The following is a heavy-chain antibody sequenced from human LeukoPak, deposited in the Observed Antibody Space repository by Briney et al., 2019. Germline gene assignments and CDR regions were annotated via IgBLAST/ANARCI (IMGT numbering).Heavy chain of an antibody. V-gene: IGHV1-69*13. CDR1: GYTFTGYY. Sequence: GASVKVSCKASGYTFTGYYMHWVRQAPGQGLEWMGGIIPIFGTANYAQKFQGRVTITADESTSTAYMELSSLRSEDTAVYYCARGRFIARAGDWGQGTPVTVPS. CDR3: ARGRFIARAGD. D-gene: IGHD1-26*01. CDR2: IIPIFGTA. J-gene: IGHJ1*01.